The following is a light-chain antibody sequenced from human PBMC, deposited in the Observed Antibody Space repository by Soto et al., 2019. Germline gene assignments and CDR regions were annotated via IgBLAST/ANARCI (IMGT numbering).Light chain of an antibody. CDR1: SGHSTYA. CDR3: QTWVSRIRV. V-gene: IGLV4-69*01. J-gene: IGLJ3*02. Sequence: QPVLTQSPSASASLGASVKITCTLSSGHSTYAIAWHQQQPEKGPRYLMKLNSDGSHSKGDGIPDRVSGSSSGVERYLTISSFQSEDEADYYCQTWVSRIRVFGGGTKLTFL. CDR2: LNSDGSH.